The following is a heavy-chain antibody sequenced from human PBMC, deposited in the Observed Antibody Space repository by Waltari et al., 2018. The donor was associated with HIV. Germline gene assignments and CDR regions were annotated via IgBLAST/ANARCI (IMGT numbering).Heavy chain of an antibody. V-gene: IGHV4-59*01. CDR2: IYYSGST. J-gene: IGHJ4*02. CDR1: GGSISSYY. D-gene: IGHD6-19*01. CDR3: ARVSRSSGWTGRYYFDY. Sequence: QVQLQESGPGLVKPSETLSLTCTVSGGSISSYYWSWIRQPPGKGLEWIGYIYYSGSTNYNPSLKSRVTISVDTSKNQFSLKLSSVTAADTAVYYCARVSRSSGWTGRYYFDYWGQGTLVTVSS.